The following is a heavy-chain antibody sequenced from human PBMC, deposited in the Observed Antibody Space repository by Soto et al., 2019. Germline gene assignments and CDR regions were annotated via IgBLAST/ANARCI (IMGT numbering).Heavy chain of an antibody. Sequence: QLHLQESGPGLVKPSETLSLTCSVSGGSISTSGSYWGWVRPGPEKGLEWIGSAYYVGTFNYNPPPKLRVAISFDTSKNKFSLKLTSVTAADPAVYYCARLPLVRGVPAWGQGTLVTVSS. D-gene: IGHD3-10*01. CDR1: GGSISTSGSY. V-gene: IGHV4-39*01. CDR3: ARLPLVRGVPA. J-gene: IGHJ5*02. CDR2: AYYVGTF.